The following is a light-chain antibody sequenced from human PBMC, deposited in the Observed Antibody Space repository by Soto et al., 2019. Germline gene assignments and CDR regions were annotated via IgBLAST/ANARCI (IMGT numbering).Light chain of an antibody. Sequence: DIQMTQSPSTLSASVGDRVTITCRASQSISSWLAWYQQKPGKAPKLLIYDASNLESGVPSRFSGSGPGTEFNLTISSLQPDYVATYYCQQYNSYWTFGQGTKVEIK. J-gene: IGKJ1*01. CDR1: QSISSW. V-gene: IGKV1-5*01. CDR2: DAS. CDR3: QQYNSYWT.